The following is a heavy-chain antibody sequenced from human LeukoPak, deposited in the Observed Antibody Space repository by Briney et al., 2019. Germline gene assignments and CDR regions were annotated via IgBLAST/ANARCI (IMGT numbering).Heavy chain of an antibody. CDR1: GGSFSGYY. Sequence: PSETLSLTCAVYGGSFSGYYWSWIRQPPGKGLEWIGEINHSGSTNYNPSLKSRVTISVDTSKNQFSLKLSSVTAADTAVYYCAGAYYDILTGYLDAFDIWGQGTMVTVSS. CDR2: INHSGST. J-gene: IGHJ3*02. V-gene: IGHV4-34*01. CDR3: AGAYYDILTGYLDAFDI. D-gene: IGHD3-9*01.